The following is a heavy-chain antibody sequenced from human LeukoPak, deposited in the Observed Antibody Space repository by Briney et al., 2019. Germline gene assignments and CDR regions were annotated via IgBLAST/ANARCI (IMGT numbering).Heavy chain of an antibody. J-gene: IGHJ4*02. CDR1: GFTFSSDW. CDR3: ARYGALDY. CDR2: INQDGSEK. D-gene: IGHD4-17*01. Sequence: PGGSLRLSCAASGFTFSSDWMSWVRQAPGKGLQWVANINQDGSEKYYVDSVKGRFTISRDNAKNSLYLQMTSLRTEDTAVYYCARYGALDYWGQGTLVTVSS. V-gene: IGHV3-7*04.